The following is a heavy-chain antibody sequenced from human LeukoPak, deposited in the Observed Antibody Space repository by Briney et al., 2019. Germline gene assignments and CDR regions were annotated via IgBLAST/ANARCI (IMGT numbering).Heavy chain of an antibody. J-gene: IGHJ4*02. CDR1: GGSISSHY. CDR2: IHYSGST. Sequence: SETLSLTCTVSGGSISSHYWSWIRQPPGEGLEWIGYIHYSGSTNYNPSLKSRVTISVDTSKNQFSLKLRSVTAADTAVYYCARVDISSGSIFDYWGQGTLVTVSS. CDR3: ARVDISSGSIFDY. V-gene: IGHV4-59*11. D-gene: IGHD3-22*01.